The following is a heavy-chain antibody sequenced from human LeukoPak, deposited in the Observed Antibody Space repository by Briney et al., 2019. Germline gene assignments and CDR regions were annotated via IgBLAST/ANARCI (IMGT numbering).Heavy chain of an antibody. Sequence: GSLRLSCAASGFTFSNYEMNWVRQAPGKGLEWVSYISRSSGSSIYYADSVKGRFTISRDNAKNSLYLQMNSLRAEDTAVYYCARDSSGWYYFDYWGQGILVTVST. CDR2: ISRSSGSSI. V-gene: IGHV3-48*03. J-gene: IGHJ4*02. CDR1: GFTFSNYE. D-gene: IGHD6-19*01. CDR3: ARDSSGWYYFDY.